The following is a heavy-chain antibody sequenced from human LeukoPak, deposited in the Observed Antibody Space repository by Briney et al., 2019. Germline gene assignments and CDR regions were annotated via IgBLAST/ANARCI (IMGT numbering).Heavy chain of an antibody. CDR3: AKDLFRDFLWGTYRATAS. CDR1: GFTVDEYG. Sequence: HPGGSLRLSCAASGFTVDEYGMHWVRQAPGKGLEWVAFLRYDGTNKYFLESVKGRFSISRDNSRNTLFLQMNGLTAEDTGVYYCAKDLFRDFLWGTYRATASWGQGTLVTVSS. CDR2: LRYDGTNK. V-gene: IGHV3-30*02. J-gene: IGHJ5*02. D-gene: IGHD3-16*02.